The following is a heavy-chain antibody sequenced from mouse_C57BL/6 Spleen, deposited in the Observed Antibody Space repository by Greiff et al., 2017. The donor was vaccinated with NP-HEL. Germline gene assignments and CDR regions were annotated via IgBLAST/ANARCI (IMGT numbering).Heavy chain of an antibody. D-gene: IGHD1-1*01. CDR2: IDPETGGT. CDR3: TRRDYYGSRYFDY. J-gene: IGHJ2*01. V-gene: IGHV1-15*01. CDR1: GYTFTDYE. Sequence: VQLQQSGAELVRPGASVTLSCKASGYTFTDYEMHWVKQTPVHGLEWIGAIDPETGGTAYNQKFKGKAILTADKSSSTAYMERRSLTSEDSAVYYCTRRDYYGSRYFDYWGQGTTLTVSS.